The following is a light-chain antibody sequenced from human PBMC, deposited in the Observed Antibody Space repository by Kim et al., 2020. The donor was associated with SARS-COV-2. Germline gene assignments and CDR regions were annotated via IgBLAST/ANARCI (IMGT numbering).Light chain of an antibody. V-gene: IGKV3-15*01. CDR2: GAS. CDR1: QSVSSN. CDR3: QQYNNWPPLT. J-gene: IGKJ4*01. Sequence: EIVMTQSPATLSVSPGERATLSCRASQSVSSNLAWYQQKPGQAPRLLIYGASTRATGIPARFSGSGSGTEFTLTISSLQSEDFAVYYCQQYNNWPPLTVGGGTKLGI.